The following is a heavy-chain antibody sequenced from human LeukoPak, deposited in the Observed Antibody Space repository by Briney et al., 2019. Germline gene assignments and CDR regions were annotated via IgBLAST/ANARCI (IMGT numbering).Heavy chain of an antibody. D-gene: IGHD2-15*01. V-gene: IGHV3-7*05. Sequence: GGSLRLSCAASGFTFSNYWMTWVRQAPGKGLEWVANIKQDGSEKYYVDSVEGRFTISRDNAKNSLYLQMNSLRAEDTALYYCAREDQPRGTFDYWGQGILVTVSS. CDR2: IKQDGSEK. CDR3: AREDQPRGTFDY. J-gene: IGHJ4*02. CDR1: GFTFSNYW.